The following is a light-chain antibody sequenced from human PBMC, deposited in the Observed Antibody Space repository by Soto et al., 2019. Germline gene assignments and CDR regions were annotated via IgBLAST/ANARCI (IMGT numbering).Light chain of an antibody. CDR3: QQHNDWPLT. CDR2: GAS. J-gene: IGKJ4*01. V-gene: IGKV3-15*01. CDR1: RDISNN. Sequence: ETVMTQSPAALSLSPGERATLSCRASRDISNNLAWYQQKPGQAPRLLIYGASSRATGIPARFIGSGSGTEFTLTISSLQSEEFAFYYCQQHNDWPLTFGGGTKVDIK.